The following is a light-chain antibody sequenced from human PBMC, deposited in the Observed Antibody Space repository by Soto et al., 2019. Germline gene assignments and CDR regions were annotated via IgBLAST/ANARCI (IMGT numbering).Light chain of an antibody. J-gene: IGLJ2*01. CDR1: SSDVGSYNL. CDR3: CSYAGSSTPVV. CDR2: EVS. Sequence: SVLSQPASVSGSPGQSITIPCTGTSSDVGSYNLVSWYQQHPGKAPKLMIYEVSKRPSGVSNRFSGSKSGNTASLTISGLQAEDEADYYCCSYAGSSTPVVFGGGTQLTVL. V-gene: IGLV2-23*02.